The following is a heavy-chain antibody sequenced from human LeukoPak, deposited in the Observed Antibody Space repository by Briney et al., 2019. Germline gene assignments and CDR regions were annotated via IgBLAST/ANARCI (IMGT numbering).Heavy chain of an antibody. D-gene: IGHD6-19*01. V-gene: IGHV1-46*01. CDR2: INPSGGST. CDR1: GYTFTSYY. J-gene: IGHJ6*03. CDR3: ARSAYSSGWYVPLGYYYYMDV. Sequence: APVKVSCKASGYTFTSYYMHWVRQAPGQGLEWMGLINPSGGSTSYAQKFQGRVTMTRDMSTSTVYMELSSLRSEDTAVYYCARSAYSSGWYVPLGYYYYMDVWGKGTTVTISS.